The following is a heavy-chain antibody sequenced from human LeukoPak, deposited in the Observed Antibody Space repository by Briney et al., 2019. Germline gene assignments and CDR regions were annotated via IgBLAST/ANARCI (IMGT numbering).Heavy chain of an antibody. CDR1: GFTFSDHY. V-gene: IGHV3-72*01. CDR2: IRNKANSYTT. Sequence: GGSLRLSCAASGFTFSDHYMDGVRQALGTGLEWVGRIRNKANSYTTEYAASVKGRSTISGDDSKNSLYLQMNSLKTEDTAVYYCARAGIVGATYFDYWGQGTLVTVSS. J-gene: IGHJ4*02. CDR3: ARAGIVGATYFDY. D-gene: IGHD1-26*01.